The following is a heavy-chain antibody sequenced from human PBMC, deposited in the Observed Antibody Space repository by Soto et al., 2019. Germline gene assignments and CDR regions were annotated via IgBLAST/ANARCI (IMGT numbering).Heavy chain of an antibody. CDR2: IYHSGST. CDR1: GGSISSGGYS. Sequence: SETLSLTCAVSGGSISSGGYSWSWVRQPPGKGLEWIGYIYHSGSTYYNPSLKSRVTISVDRSKNQFSLKLSSVTAPDTAVYYCARAQDYVWGSYPRYNWFDPWGQGTLVTVSS. V-gene: IGHV4-30-2*01. D-gene: IGHD3-16*02. J-gene: IGHJ5*02. CDR3: ARAQDYVWGSYPRYNWFDP.